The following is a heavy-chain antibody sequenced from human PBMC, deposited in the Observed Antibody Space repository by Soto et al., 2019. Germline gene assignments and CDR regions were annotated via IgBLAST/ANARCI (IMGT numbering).Heavy chain of an antibody. CDR1: GGSISSNY. Sequence: QVQLQESGPGLVKPSETLSLTCTVSGGSISSNYWSWIRQPPGKGLEWIGYISNSGNTKYNSSLKSRVTISAYTANNQFSLKLTSVTAADTAVYYCARGGCSSCYFDPGGQVTLVAVSS. CDR2: ISNSGNT. CDR3: ARGGCSSCYFDP. J-gene: IGHJ4*02. D-gene: IGHD2-2*01. V-gene: IGHV4-59*01.